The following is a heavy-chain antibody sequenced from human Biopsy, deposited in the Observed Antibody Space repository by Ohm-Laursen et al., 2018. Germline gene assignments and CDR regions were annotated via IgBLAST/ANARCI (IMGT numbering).Heavy chain of an antibody. CDR2: ITGGGDRT. J-gene: IGHJ4*02. D-gene: IGHD3-9*01. Sequence: GSLRLSCTASGFTFSSHAMTWVRQAPGKGLEWVAGITGGGDRTYYADSVKGRFTISRDNSKNTLFLQMNSLRAEDTALYYCAKDGYYDILTGPPSDYWGQGTLVTVSS. CDR1: GFTFSSHA. CDR3: AKDGYYDILTGPPSDY. V-gene: IGHV3-23*01.